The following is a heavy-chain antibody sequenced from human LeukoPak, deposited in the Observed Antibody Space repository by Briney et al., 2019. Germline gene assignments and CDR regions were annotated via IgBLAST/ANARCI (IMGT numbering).Heavy chain of an antibody. Sequence: PGGSLRLSCGASGFTVSSNFMSWVRQAPVKGLEWVTVIYSGGSTYYADSVKGRFTISRDNSKNTLYLQMNSLRAEDTAVYYCARSYCSGGSCYLDAFDIWGQGTMVTVSS. CDR2: IYSGGST. J-gene: IGHJ3*02. CDR1: GFTVSSNF. D-gene: IGHD2-15*01. CDR3: ARSYCSGGSCYLDAFDI. V-gene: IGHV3-53*01.